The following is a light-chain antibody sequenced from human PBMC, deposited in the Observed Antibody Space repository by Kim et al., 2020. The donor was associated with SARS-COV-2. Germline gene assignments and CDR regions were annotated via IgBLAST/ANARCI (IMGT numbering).Light chain of an antibody. J-gene: IGLJ3*02. Sequence: GQRVTISCSGSSSNIGSNYVYWYQQLPGTVPKLLIYRNNQRPSGVPDRFSGSKSGTSASLAISGLRSEDEADYYCAAWDDSLSGWVFGGGTKLTVL. CDR1: SSNIGSNY. V-gene: IGLV1-47*01. CDR3: AAWDDSLSGWV. CDR2: RNN.